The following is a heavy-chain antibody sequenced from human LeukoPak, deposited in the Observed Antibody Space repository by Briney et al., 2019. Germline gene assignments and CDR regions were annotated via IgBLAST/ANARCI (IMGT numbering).Heavy chain of an antibody. CDR3: ARDGASYDFWSGYSNWFDP. CDR2: ISAYNGNT. Sequence: ASVKVSCKASGYTFTSYGISWVRQAPGQGLERMGWISAYNGNTNYAQKLQGRVTMTTDTSTSTAYMELRSLRSDDTAVYYCARDGASYDFWSGYSNWFDPWGQGTLVTVSS. J-gene: IGHJ5*02. V-gene: IGHV1-18*01. D-gene: IGHD3-3*01. CDR1: GYTFTSYG.